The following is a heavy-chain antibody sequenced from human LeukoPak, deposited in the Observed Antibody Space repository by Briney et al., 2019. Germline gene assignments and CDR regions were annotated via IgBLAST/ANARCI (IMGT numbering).Heavy chain of an antibody. D-gene: IGHD2-2*01. V-gene: IGHV4-39*01. CDR1: GGSISSSNYY. Sequence: RPSETLSLTCTVSGGSISSSNYYWRWLRQPPGKVLVSNGSIYYTGSTYYNPSLKTQVTISLARSKNLLSLKLSSVTPSVTAVFYCARSVVPAAKNRFDPWGQGTLVTVSS. CDR2: IYYTGST. CDR3: ARSVVPAAKNRFDP. J-gene: IGHJ5*02.